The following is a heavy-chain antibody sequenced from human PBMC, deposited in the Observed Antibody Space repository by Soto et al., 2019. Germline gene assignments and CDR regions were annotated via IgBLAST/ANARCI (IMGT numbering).Heavy chain of an antibody. CDR1: GYTFTGYY. CDR3: ARANTVTTDFDY. CDR2: INPNSGGT. V-gene: IGHV1-2*04. D-gene: IGHD4-17*01. J-gene: IGHJ4*02. Sequence: ASVKVSCKASGYTFTGYYMHWVRQAPGQGLEWMGWINPNSGGTYYAQKFQGWVTMTRDTSLSIAYMELSRLRSDDTAVYYCARANTVTTDFDYWCQGTLVTVYS.